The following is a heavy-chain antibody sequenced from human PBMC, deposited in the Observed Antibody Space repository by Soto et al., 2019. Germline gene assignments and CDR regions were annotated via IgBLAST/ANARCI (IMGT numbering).Heavy chain of an antibody. Sequence: QLQLQESGPGLVKPSETLSLTCTVSGGSISSSSYYWGWIRQPPGKGLEWIGSIYYSGSTYYNPSLKSRVTISVDTSKNQFSLKLSSVTAADTAVYYCARGLGPTWYFDLWGRGTLATVSS. V-gene: IGHV4-39*01. D-gene: IGHD4-17*01. CDR1: GGSISSSSYY. J-gene: IGHJ2*01. CDR2: IYYSGST. CDR3: ARGLGPTWYFDL.